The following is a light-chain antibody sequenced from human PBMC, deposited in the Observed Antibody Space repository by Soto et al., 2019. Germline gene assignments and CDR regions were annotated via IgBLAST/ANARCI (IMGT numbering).Light chain of an antibody. V-gene: IGKV1-27*01. CDR1: QGTSNY. J-gene: IGKJ1*01. CDR3: QKYNSAPTWT. CDR2: AAS. Sequence: DIPMTQSPSSLSASVGDRVTITCRASQGTSNYLAWYQQKPGKVPKLLIYAASTLQSGVPSRFRGSGSGTYFTLTINSLQPEDVATYYCQKYNSAPTWTFGQGTKVEIK.